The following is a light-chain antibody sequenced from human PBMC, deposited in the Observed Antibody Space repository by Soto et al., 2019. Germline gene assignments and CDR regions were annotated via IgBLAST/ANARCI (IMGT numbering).Light chain of an antibody. CDR3: QKFSAVPT. Sequence: DIPMTQSPSSLSASVGDRVTITCRASQAMYNYLAWYQQKPGKVPTLLISAASTLQSGVPSRFSGSGSGTDFTLNISSLQPEDVATYYCQKFSAVPTFGGGTKVEI. V-gene: IGKV1-27*01. CDR2: AAS. CDR1: QAMYNY. J-gene: IGKJ4*01.